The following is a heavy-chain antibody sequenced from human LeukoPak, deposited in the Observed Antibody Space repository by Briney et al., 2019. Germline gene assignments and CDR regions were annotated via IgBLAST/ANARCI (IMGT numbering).Heavy chain of an antibody. J-gene: IGHJ4*02. Sequence: SETLSLTCTVSGGSISSYYWSWIRQPPGKGLEWIGEINHSGSTNYNPSLKSRVTISVDTSKNQFSLKLSSVTAADTAVYYCARHGSDSSGYIDYWGQGTLVTVSS. CDR1: GGSISSYY. CDR3: ARHGSDSSGYIDY. CDR2: INHSGST. D-gene: IGHD3-22*01. V-gene: IGHV4-34*01.